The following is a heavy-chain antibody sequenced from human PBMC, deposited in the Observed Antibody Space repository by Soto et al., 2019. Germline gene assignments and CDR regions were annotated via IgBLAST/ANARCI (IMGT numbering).Heavy chain of an antibody. CDR1: GYTFIGYY. D-gene: IGHD2-15*01. Sequence: ASVKVSCKASGYTFIGYYMHWVRQAPGQGLEWMGWINPNSGGTKYAQKFQGWVSMTRDTSISTAYMELSRLRSDDTAVYYCARDGGSNRYGMDVWGQGTTVTVSS. J-gene: IGHJ6*02. V-gene: IGHV1-2*04. CDR3: ARDGGSNRYGMDV. CDR2: INPNSGGT.